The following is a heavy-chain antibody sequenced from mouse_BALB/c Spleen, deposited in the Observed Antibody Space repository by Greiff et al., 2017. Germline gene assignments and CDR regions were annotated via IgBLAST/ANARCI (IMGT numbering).Heavy chain of an antibody. V-gene: IGHV1-18*01. CDR2: INPNNGGT. J-gene: IGHJ4*01. Sequence: EVQLQQSGPELVKPGASVKIPCKASGYSFTDYNMDWVKQSHGKSLEWIGDINPNNGGTIYNQKFKGKATLTVDKSSSTAYMELRSLTSEDTAVYYCAGDGSSLYYYAMDYWGQGTSVTVSS. CDR1: GYSFTDYN. CDR3: AGDGSSLYYYAMDY. D-gene: IGHD1-1*01.